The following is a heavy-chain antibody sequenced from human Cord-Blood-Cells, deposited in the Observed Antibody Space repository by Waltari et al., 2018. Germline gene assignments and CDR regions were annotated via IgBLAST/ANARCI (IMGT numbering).Heavy chain of an antibody. CDR1: GFTFSRSA. CDR2: ISYDGSNK. Sequence: QVQLVESGGGVVQPGRSLRLSCAAPGFTFSRSAMHWVRQAPGKGLEWVAVISYDGSNKYYADSVKGRFTISRDNSKNTLYLQMNSLRAEDTAVYYCARGLVATYPDYWGQGTLVTVSS. D-gene: IGHD5-12*01. CDR3: ARGLVATYPDY. V-gene: IGHV3-30*04. J-gene: IGHJ4*02.